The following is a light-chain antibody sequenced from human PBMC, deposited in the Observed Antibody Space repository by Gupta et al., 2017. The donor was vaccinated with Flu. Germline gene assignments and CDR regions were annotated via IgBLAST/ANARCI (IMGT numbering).Light chain of an antibody. CDR3: QSYDNSLSSYV. CDR2: GNS. V-gene: IGLV1-40*01. J-gene: IGLJ1*01. CDR1: SSNIGAYFE. Sequence: QSVLTQPPSVSGAPGQRVTISCTGRSSNIGAYFEVHWYQQVPGTAPKLLIYGNSNRPSGVPDRFSGSKSGTSASLAITGLQAEDEADYYCQSYDNSLSSYVFGTGTKVTVL.